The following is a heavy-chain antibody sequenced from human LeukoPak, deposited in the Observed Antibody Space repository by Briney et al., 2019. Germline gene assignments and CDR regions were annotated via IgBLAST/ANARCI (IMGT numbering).Heavy chain of an antibody. V-gene: IGHV3-43*02. CDR1: GSTFDDYA. CDR3: AKNRPDYGDWGPPGY. Sequence: GGSLRLSRAASGSTFDDYAMHWVRQAPGKGLEWVSLISGDGGSTYYADSVKGRFTISRDNSKNSLYLQMNSLRTEDTALYYCAKNRPDYGDWGPPGYWGQGTLVTVSS. D-gene: IGHD4-17*01. CDR2: ISGDGGST. J-gene: IGHJ4*02.